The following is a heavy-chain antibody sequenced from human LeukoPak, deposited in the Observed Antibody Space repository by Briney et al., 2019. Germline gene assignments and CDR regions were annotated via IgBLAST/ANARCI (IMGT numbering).Heavy chain of an antibody. J-gene: IGHJ4*02. V-gene: IGHV3-23*01. Sequence: GGSLRLSCAASGFTFSSYAMSWVRQAPGKGLEWVSAISGSGGGTYYADSVKGRFAISRDNSKNTLYLQLNSRRAEDKAVYYCARQKESLYDSSGNCWGQGTLVTVSS. CDR2: ISGSGGGT. CDR1: GFTFSSYA. CDR3: ARQKESLYDSSGNC. D-gene: IGHD3-22*01.